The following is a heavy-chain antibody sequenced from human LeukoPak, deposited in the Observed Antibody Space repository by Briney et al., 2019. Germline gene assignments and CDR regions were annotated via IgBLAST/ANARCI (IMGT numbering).Heavy chain of an antibody. CDR1: GYAFTGYY. D-gene: IGHD5-24*01. CDR3: ARDRYGDGFAHFDY. Sequence: GASVKVSCKASGYAFTGYYIHWVRQAPGQGLEWMGWINPNSGGTNNAQNFQDRVTMTRDTSISTAYMELSRLRSDDTAVYYCARDRYGDGFAHFDYWGQGAPVTVSS. CDR2: INPNSGGT. J-gene: IGHJ4*02. V-gene: IGHV1-2*02.